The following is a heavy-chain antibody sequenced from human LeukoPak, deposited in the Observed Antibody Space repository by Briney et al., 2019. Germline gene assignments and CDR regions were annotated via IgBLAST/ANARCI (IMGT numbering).Heavy chain of an antibody. J-gene: IGHJ4*02. CDR3: VRVPPGTTIYAY. V-gene: IGHV1-8*01. CDR1: GYTFTSYH. CDR2: MNPNNSDI. Sequence: GASVKVSCKASGYTFTSYHINWVRQATGQGLEWVGWMNPNNSDIGYAQKFQGRVTMTRSTSIGTAYMELSSLRSEDTAIYYCVRVPPGTTIYAYWGQGTLVTVSS. D-gene: IGHD1-14*01.